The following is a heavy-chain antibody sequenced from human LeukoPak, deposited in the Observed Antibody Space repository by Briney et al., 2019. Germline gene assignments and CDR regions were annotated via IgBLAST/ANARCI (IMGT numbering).Heavy chain of an antibody. Sequence: PSETLSLTCAVYGGSFSGYYWSWIRQPPGKGLEWIGYIYYSGSTNYNPSFKSRVTISVDTSKNQFSLKLSSVTAADTAVYYCARFIGGTSQVFDYWGQGTLVTVSS. J-gene: IGHJ4*02. CDR3: ARFIGGTSQVFDY. D-gene: IGHD1-14*01. CDR1: GGSFSGYY. V-gene: IGHV4-59*01. CDR2: IYYSGST.